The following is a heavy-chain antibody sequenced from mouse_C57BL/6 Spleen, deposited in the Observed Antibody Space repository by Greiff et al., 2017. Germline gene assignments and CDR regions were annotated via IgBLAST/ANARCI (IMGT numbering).Heavy chain of an antibody. V-gene: IGHV5-6*01. CDR1: GFTFSSYG. J-gene: IGHJ4*01. D-gene: IGHD2-4*01. CDR3: ARRKGSDYDYYYAMDY. Sequence: EVHLVESGGDLVKPGGSLKLSCAASGFTFSSYGMSWVRQTPDKRLEWVATISSGGSYTYYPDSVKGRFTISRDNAKNTLYLQMSSLKSEDTAMYYRARRKGSDYDYYYAMDYWGQGTSVTVSS. CDR2: ISSGGSYT.